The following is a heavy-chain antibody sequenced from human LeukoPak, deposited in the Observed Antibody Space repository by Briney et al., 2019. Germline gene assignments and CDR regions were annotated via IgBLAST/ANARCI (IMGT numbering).Heavy chain of an antibody. CDR1: GFTVSSNY. J-gene: IGHJ5*02. CDR2: ISGSGGST. V-gene: IGHV3-23*01. Sequence: GGSLRLSCAASGFTVSSNYMSWVRPAPGKGLGWVSAISGSGGSTYHADSVKGRFTISRDNSKNTLYLQMNSLRAEDTAVYYCAKDTGYISFDWFDPWGQGTLVTVSS. D-gene: IGHD6-19*01. CDR3: AKDTGYISFDWFDP.